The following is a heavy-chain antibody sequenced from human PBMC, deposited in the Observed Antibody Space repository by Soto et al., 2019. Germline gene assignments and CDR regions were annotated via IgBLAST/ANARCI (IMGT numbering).Heavy chain of an antibody. CDR3: ASGIQLWLRRINNGYSG. V-gene: IGHV1-69*12. D-gene: IGHD5-18*01. Sequence: QVQLVQSGAEVKKPESSVKVSCQAPGGTFSTYAISWVRQAPGQGREWMGGIIPMSGTANYAQRFQDRVTITADASTNTVYMELSSLRAEDTAVYFCASGIQLWLRRINNGYSGWGEGTLVTVSS. J-gene: IGHJ4*02. CDR1: GGTFSTYA. CDR2: IIPMSGTA.